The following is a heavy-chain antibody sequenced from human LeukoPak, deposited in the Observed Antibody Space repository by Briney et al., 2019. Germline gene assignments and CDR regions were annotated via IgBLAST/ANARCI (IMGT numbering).Heavy chain of an antibody. J-gene: IGHJ4*02. CDR1: GGSISSGGYS. V-gene: IGHV4-30-2*01. CDR3: AMGYGGSYGLY. CDR2: IYHSVST. Sequence: PSQTLSLTCAVSGGSISSGGYSWSWIRQPPAKGLEWIGYIYHSVSTYYNPSLKSRVTISVDRSKNQFSLKLSSVTAADTAVYYCAMGYGGSYGLYWGQGTLVTVSS. D-gene: IGHD1-26*01.